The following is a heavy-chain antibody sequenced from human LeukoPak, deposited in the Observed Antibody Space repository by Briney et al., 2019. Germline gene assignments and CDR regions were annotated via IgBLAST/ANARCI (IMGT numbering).Heavy chain of an antibody. CDR1: GYTFTGYY. Sequence: ASVKVSCKASGYTFTGYYMHWVRQAPGQGLEWMEWINPNSGGTNYAQKFQGRVTMTRDTSISTAYMELSRLRSDDTAVYYCARGRGCGSTSCSFDYWGQGTLVTVSS. CDR3: ARGRGCGSTSCSFDY. CDR2: INPNSGGT. D-gene: IGHD2-2*01. J-gene: IGHJ4*02. V-gene: IGHV1-2*02.